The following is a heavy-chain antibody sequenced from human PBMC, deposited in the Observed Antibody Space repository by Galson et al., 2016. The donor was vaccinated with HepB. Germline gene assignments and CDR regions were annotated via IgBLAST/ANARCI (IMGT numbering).Heavy chain of an antibody. V-gene: IGHV3-7*01. CDR3: AILRGGNF. D-gene: IGHD4-17*01. J-gene: IGHJ4*02. CDR1: GVTSSGYL. CDR2: INQDGSEK. Sequence: SLRLSCAASGVTSSGYLMTWVHQAPGKGLEWVANINQDGSEKYYVGSVKGRFTISRDNARNSLFLQMNSLSAEDTALYYCAILRGGNFWGQGTLVTVSS.